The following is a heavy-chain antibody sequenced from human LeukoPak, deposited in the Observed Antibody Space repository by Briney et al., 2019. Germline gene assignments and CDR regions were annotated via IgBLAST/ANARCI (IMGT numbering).Heavy chain of an antibody. CDR3: ARPTVGYCSGGSCTGMNWFDP. CDR1: GASTSSLSYY. CDR2: VYFSGST. J-gene: IGHJ5*02. V-gene: IGHV4-39*01. D-gene: IGHD2-15*01. Sequence: SETLSLTCTVSGASTSSLSYYWGWIRQPPGKGLEWIGLVYFSGSTHYNPSLKSRVTISVDTSKNQFSLKLNSVTAADTAVYYCARPTVGYCSGGSCTGMNWFDPWGQGTLVTVSS.